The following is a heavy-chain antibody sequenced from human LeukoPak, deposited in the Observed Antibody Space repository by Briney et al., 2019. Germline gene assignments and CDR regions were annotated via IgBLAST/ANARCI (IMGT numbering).Heavy chain of an antibody. J-gene: IGHJ4*02. CDR1: GFNFGGYY. CDR2: ISDDSYRT. CDR3: ARARGLGIGAHFDY. V-gene: IGHV3-11*01. Sequence: GGSLRLSCIASGFNFGGYYMGWIRQAPGKGLEWVSYISDDSYRTPYGDSVKGRFTTSRGNAKNSLYLQMDNLIVEDTAVYYCARARGLGIGAHFDYWGQGTLVTVSS. D-gene: IGHD4-17*01.